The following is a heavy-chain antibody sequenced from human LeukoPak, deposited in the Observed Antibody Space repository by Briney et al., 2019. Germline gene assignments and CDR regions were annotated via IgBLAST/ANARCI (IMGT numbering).Heavy chain of an antibody. CDR3: ARDRSSYYYDSSGHGYFDY. J-gene: IGHJ4*02. V-gene: IGHV4-30-4*01. CDR1: GGSISSGDYY. Sequence: SETLSLTCTVSGGSISSGDYYWSWIRQPPGKGLEWIGYIYYSGSTYYNPSLKSRVTILVDTSKNQFTLKLSSVTAADTAVYYCARDRSSYYYDSSGHGYFDYWGQGTLVTVSS. CDR2: IYYSGST. D-gene: IGHD3-22*01.